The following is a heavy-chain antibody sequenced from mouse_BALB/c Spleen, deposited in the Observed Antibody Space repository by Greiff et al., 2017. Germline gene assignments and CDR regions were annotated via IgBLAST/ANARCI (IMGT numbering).Heavy chain of an antibody. Sequence: DVKLVESGGDLVKPGGSLKLSCAASGFTFSSYGMSWVRQTPDKRLEWVATISSGGSYTYYPDSVKGRFTISRDNAKNTLYLQMSSLKSEDTAMYYCARQEPYYLDYWGQGTTLTVSS. CDR1: GFTFSSYG. J-gene: IGHJ2*01. CDR3: ARQEPYYLDY. CDR2: ISSGGSYT. V-gene: IGHV5-6*02.